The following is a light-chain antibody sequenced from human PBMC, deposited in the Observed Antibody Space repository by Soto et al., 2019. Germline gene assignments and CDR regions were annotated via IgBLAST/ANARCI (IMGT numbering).Light chain of an antibody. J-gene: IGKJ1*01. CDR3: QQLNSYPRT. V-gene: IGKV1-9*01. CDR2: DAS. CDR1: QGISSY. Sequence: DIQLTQSPSFLSASVRDRVTITCRASQGISSYLAWYQQKPGKAPKLLIFDASTLQSGVPPRFSGSGSGTEFTLTISSLQPEDFASYYCQQLNSYPRTFGPGTKVEIK.